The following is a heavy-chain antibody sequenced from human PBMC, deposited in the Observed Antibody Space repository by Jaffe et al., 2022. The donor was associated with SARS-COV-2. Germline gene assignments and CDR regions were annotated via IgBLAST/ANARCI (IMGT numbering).Heavy chain of an antibody. CDR3: ARGHLKSGYYYYGMDV. D-gene: IGHD3-3*02. J-gene: IGHJ6*02. CDR2: INHSGST. CDR1: GGSFSGYY. Sequence: QVQLQQWGAGLLKPSETLSLTCAVYGGSFSGYYWSWIRQPPGKGLEWIGEINHSGSTNYNPSLKSRVTISVDTSKNQFSLKLSSVTAADTAVYYCARGHLKSGYYYYGMDVWGQGTTVTVSS. V-gene: IGHV4-34*01.